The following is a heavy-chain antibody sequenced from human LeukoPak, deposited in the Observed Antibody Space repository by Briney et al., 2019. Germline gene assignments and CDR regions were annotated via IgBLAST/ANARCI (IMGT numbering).Heavy chain of an antibody. CDR2: IYSSGST. Sequence: PSETLSLTCTVSGVSISSYISYWGWVRQPPGKGLEWIGSIYSSGSTYYNPSLKSRLTISADTSKNQFSLRLSSVTAADTAVYYCVRRAPGATEDSWGQGALVTVSS. CDR1: GVSISSYISY. CDR3: VRRAPGATEDS. D-gene: IGHD1-26*01. V-gene: IGHV4-39*07. J-gene: IGHJ4*02.